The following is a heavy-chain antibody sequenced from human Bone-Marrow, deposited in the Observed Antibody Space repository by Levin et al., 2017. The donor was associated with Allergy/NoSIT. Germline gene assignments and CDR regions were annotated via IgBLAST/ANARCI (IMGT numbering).Heavy chain of an antibody. J-gene: IGHJ3*01. CDR1: GFTFDVYS. CDR2: ISWNSDYI. CDR3: AKGGHSSGYWSHALDV. V-gene: IGHV3-9*01. Sequence: GESLKISCAASGFTFDVYSMHWVRQAPGKGLEWVSSISWNSDYIGYADSVKGRLTISRDNAKNVLSLQMNSLRPEDTALYYCAKGGHSSGYWSHALDVWGQGTMVTVSS. D-gene: IGHD3-22*01.